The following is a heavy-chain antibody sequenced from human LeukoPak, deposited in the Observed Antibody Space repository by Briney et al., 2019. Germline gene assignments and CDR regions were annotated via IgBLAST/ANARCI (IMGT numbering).Heavy chain of an antibody. V-gene: IGHV4-59*08. Sequence: SETLSLTCAVYGGSFSGYYWSWIRQPPGKGLEWIGYIYYTGSTNYNSSLKSRVTISIDTSKKQFSLKLSSVTAADTAVYYCARRVEPVAGTGSFDYWGQGTLVTVSS. CDR3: ARRVEPVAGTGSFDY. CDR1: GGSFSGYY. CDR2: IYYTGST. J-gene: IGHJ4*02. D-gene: IGHD6-19*01.